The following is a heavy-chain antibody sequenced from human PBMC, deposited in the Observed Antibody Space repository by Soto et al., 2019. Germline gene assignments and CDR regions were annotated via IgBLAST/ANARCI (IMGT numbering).Heavy chain of an antibody. CDR2: ISAYNGNT. V-gene: IGHV1-18*01. J-gene: IGHJ5*02. Sequence: QVQLVQSGAEVKKPGASVKVSCKASGYTFTSCGISWVRQAPGQGLEWMGWISAYNGNTNYAQKLQGRVTMTTDTSTSTAYMELRSLRSDDTAVYYCARRWAVIAAAGTPYNWFDPWGQGTLVTVSS. CDR1: GYTFTSCG. CDR3: ARRWAVIAAAGTPYNWFDP. D-gene: IGHD6-13*01.